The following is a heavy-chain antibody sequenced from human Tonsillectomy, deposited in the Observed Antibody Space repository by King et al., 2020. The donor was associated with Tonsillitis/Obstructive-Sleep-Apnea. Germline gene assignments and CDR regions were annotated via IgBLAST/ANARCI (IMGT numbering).Heavy chain of an antibody. V-gene: IGHV4-59*01. CDR1: GGSISSYY. D-gene: IGHD6-13*01. Sequence: QLQESGPGLVKPSETLSLTCTVSGGSISSYYWSWIRQPPGKGLEWIGYIYSSGSTNYNPSLKSRVTISVETSKNQFPLNLSPVTSADTAMYYCARTAAAHYYYYYYMDVWGKGTTVTVSS. CDR3: ARTAAAHYYYYYYMDV. CDR2: IYSSGST. J-gene: IGHJ6*03.